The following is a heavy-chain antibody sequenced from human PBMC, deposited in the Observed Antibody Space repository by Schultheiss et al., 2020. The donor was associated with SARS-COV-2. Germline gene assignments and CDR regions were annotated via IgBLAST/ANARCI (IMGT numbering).Heavy chain of an antibody. CDR3: ATDYKDYGSSWTTK. J-gene: IGHJ4*02. CDR2: IYYSGST. D-gene: IGHD4-17*01. CDR1: GGSISSYY. V-gene: IGHV4-59*12. Sequence: SETLSLTCTVSGGSISSYYWSWIRQPPGKGLEWIGYIYYSGSTNYNPSLKSRVTISVDTSKNQFSLKLSSVTAADTAVYYCATDYKDYGSSWTTKWGQGTLVTVSS.